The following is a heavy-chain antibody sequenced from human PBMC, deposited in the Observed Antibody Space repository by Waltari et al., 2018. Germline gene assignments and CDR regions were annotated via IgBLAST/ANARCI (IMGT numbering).Heavy chain of an antibody. J-gene: IGHJ4*02. Sequence: EVQLVESGGGLVQPGGSLRLACAASGFTFSSYAMSWVRQAPGKGLEWVSAISGRGGSTYYAVSGQCRFTISRYNSKNTLYLQMNSLRAEDTAVYYCAKDFGPDSSGWDYWGQGTLVTVSS. CDR3: AKDFGPDSSGWDY. V-gene: IGHV3-23*04. CDR1: GFTFSSYA. CDR2: ISGRGGST. D-gene: IGHD3-22*01.